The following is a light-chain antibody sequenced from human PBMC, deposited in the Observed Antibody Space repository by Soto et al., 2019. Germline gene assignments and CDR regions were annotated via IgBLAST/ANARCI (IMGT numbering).Light chain of an antibody. CDR3: QQYNNWPAT. V-gene: IGKV3-15*01. CDR1: QSVSSN. J-gene: IGKJ1*01. Sequence: EIVMTQSPATLSVSPGEKATLSCRASQSVSSNLARYQQKPGQAPRLLIYGASTRATGIPARFSGSGSGTEFTLTISSLQSEDFAVYYCQQYNNWPATFGQGTKVDIK. CDR2: GAS.